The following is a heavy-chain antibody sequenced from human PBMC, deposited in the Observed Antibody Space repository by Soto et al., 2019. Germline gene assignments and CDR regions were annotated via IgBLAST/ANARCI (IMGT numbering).Heavy chain of an antibody. Sequence: GGSLRLSCAASGFTFSTYAMSWVRQAPGKGLEWVSSISDSGGSTFYADSVKGRFTISRDNSKNTLYLQMNSLRAEDTAVYYCAKGGLIVVIIRFDYWGQGTLVTVSS. CDR3: AKGGLIVVIIRFDY. J-gene: IGHJ4*02. V-gene: IGHV3-23*01. CDR2: ISDSGGST. CDR1: GFTFSTYA. D-gene: IGHD3-22*01.